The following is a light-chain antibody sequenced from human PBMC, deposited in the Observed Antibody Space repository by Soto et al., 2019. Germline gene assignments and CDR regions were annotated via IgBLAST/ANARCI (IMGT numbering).Light chain of an antibody. CDR3: QQYGSSPLT. Sequence: EIVLTQSPGTLSLSPGERATLSCRASQSVSSSYLAWYQQTPGQAPRLLIYGASSRATGIPDRFSGSGSCTACTLTISRLEPEEFAVYYWQQYGSSPLTFGGGTKVEIK. J-gene: IGKJ4*01. CDR2: GAS. V-gene: IGKV3-20*01. CDR1: QSVSSSY.